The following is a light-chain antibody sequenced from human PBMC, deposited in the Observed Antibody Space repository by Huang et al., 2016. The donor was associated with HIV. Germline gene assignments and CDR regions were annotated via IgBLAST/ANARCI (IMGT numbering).Light chain of an antibody. Sequence: DIQMTQSPSFVSASVGDRVTITCRASQRIITHLRWSQQKPGKAPTLLIYAASNLETGVPSRFSGSGSGTDFTLTISSLQASDFATYFCQQTYSSPFTFGPGTTVDIK. J-gene: IGKJ3*01. V-gene: IGKV1-39*01. CDR3: QQTYSSPFT. CDR2: AAS. CDR1: QRIITH.